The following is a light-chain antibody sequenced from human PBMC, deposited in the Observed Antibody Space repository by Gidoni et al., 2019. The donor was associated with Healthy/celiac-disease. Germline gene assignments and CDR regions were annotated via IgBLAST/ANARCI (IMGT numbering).Light chain of an antibody. Sequence: DIQMTQSPSSLSASVGDRVTITGQASQDISNYLNWYQQKPGKAPKLLIYVASNLETGVPSRFSGSGSGTDFTFTISSLQPEDIATYYCQQYDNLPFTFXPXTKVDIK. CDR2: VAS. J-gene: IGKJ3*01. V-gene: IGKV1-33*01. CDR3: QQYDNLPFT. CDR1: QDISNY.